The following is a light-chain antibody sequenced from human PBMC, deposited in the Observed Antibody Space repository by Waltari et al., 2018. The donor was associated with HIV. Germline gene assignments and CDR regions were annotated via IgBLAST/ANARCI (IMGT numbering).Light chain of an antibody. Sequence: QSALAQPASMSGSPGQSVTISCAGSHSDIGTFDFVSLYQQLPGKAPKLLFYRGTFRPAGVPSRFSATKSANTASLTISDLQTEDEAHYYCSSYTITYTWVFGGGTLLTVL. CDR2: RGT. CDR3: SSYTITYTWV. J-gene: IGLJ3*02. CDR1: HSDIGTFDF. V-gene: IGLV2-14*02.